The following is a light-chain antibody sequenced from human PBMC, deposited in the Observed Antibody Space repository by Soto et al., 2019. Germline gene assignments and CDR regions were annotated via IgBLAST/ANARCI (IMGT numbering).Light chain of an antibody. CDR2: GAS. J-gene: IGKJ3*01. CDR1: QTISTY. Sequence: DIPMTQSPSSLSASVGDRVTITCRASQTISTYLNWYQQKPGKAPKLLIYGASSLQSGVPSRFSGSGSGTDFTLTISSLQPEDFATYYCQQSYSAPFFGPGTKVDI. V-gene: IGKV1-39*01. CDR3: QQSYSAPF.